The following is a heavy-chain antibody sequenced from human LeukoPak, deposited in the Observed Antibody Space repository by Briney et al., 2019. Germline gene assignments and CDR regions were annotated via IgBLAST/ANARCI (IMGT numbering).Heavy chain of an antibody. V-gene: IGHV3-48*01. Sequence: GGSLRLSCAASGFTFSSYSMNWVRQAPGKGLEWVSYISSSSSTIYYADSVKGRFTISRDNAKNSLYLQMNSLRAEDTAVYYCARKMGVSRYYFDYWGQGTLVIVSS. CDR3: ARKMGVSRYYFDY. CDR1: GFTFSSYS. D-gene: IGHD2-21*01. J-gene: IGHJ4*02. CDR2: ISSSSSTI.